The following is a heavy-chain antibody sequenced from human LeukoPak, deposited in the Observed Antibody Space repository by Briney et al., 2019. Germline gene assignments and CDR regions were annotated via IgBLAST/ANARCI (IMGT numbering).Heavy chain of an antibody. CDR3: AKDYSSGYYSHFDY. D-gene: IGHD3-22*01. J-gene: IGHJ4*02. Sequence: PGRSLRLSCAASGFTFSSYGMHWVRQAPGKGLEWVAVISYDGSNKYYADSVKGRFTISRDNSKNTLYLQMNSLRAEDTAVYYCAKDYSSGYYSHFDYWGQGTLVTVSS. CDR2: ISYDGSNK. CDR1: GFTFSSYG. V-gene: IGHV3-30*18.